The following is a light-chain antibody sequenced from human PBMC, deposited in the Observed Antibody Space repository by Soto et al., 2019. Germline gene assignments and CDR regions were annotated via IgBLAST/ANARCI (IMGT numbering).Light chain of an antibody. CDR1: QSVSSY. V-gene: IGKV3-11*01. J-gene: IGKJ3*01. CDR2: DAS. CDR3: QQRSNWPPGT. Sequence: EIVLTQSPATLSLSPGERATLSCRASQSVSSYLAWYQQKPGQAPRLLIYDASNRATGIPARFSGSGSGTXXXXXXXXLEPEDFAVYYCQQRSNWPPGTFGPGTKVDIK.